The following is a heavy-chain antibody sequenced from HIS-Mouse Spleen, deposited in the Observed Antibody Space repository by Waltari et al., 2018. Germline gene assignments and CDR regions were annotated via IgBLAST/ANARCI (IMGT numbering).Heavy chain of an antibody. D-gene: IGHD6-13*01. Sequence: QLQLQESGPGLVKPSETLSLTCTVSGGSISSSSYYWGWIRQPPGKGLEWIGSIYYSGGTYYKPALKGRVTISVDTSKNRFSLKLSSVTAADTAVYYCAREIPYSSSWYDWYFDLWGRGTLVTVSS. CDR3: AREIPYSSSWYDWYFDL. CDR1: GGSISSSSYY. V-gene: IGHV4-39*07. CDR2: IYYSGGT. J-gene: IGHJ2*01.